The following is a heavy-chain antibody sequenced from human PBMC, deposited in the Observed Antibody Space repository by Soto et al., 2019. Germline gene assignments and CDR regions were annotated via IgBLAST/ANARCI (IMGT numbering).Heavy chain of an antibody. CDR1: VGSISSSSYY. D-gene: IGHD4-4*01. J-gene: IGHJ4*02. CDR2: IYYSGST. V-gene: IGHV4-39*01. Sequence: SETLSLTCTFSVGSISSSSYYWGWIRQPPGKGLEWIGSIYYSGSTYYNPSLKSRVTISVDTSKNQFSLKLSSVTAADTAVYYCASSNDYSNYDIDYWGQGTLVTVSS. CDR3: ASSNDYSNYDIDY.